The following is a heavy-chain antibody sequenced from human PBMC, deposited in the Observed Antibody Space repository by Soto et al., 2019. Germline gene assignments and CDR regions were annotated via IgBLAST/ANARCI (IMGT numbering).Heavy chain of an antibody. CDR1: GGSISSSSYY. J-gene: IGHJ4*02. D-gene: IGHD3-10*01. Sequence: PSETLSLTCTVSGGSISSSSYYWGWIRQPPGKGQEWIGYIYYSGSTNYNPYLKSRVTISVDTSKNKFSLKLNSMTAAVTAVYYCARHNYGSGSTYFDYWGQGTLVTVSS. CDR3: ARHNYGSGSTYFDY. V-gene: IGHV4-61*05. CDR2: IYYSGST.